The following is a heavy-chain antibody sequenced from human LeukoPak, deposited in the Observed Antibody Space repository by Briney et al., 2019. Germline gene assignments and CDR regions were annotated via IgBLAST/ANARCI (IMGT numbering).Heavy chain of an antibody. J-gene: IGHJ4*02. CDR3: ARDGAFDY. Sequence: ASVKVSCKASGYTFTDYYMHWVRQAPGQGLEWMGWINPNSGDTNYAHKFQGRVTMTRDTSISTAYMEVSRLTSDDTGVFYCARDGAFDYWGQGTLVTVSS. D-gene: IGHD3-16*01. CDR2: INPNSGDT. CDR1: GYTFTDYY. V-gene: IGHV1-2*02.